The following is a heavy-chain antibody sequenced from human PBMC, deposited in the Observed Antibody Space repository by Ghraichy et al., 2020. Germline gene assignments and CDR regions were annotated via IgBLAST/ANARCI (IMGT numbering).Heavy chain of an antibody. CDR1: GGSISGHY. V-gene: IGHV4-59*11. CDR3: AIARVGDIVCMDV. CDR2: VHHSGSS. J-gene: IGHJ6*02. D-gene: IGHD2-15*01. Sequence: SETLSLTCTVSGGSISGHYWNWIRQSPGNGLEWIGYVHHSGSSNSNFSLNSRVTISLDTSKNDFSLKLTSVTAADTAVYYCAIARVGDIVCMDVWGQRATVTVSS.